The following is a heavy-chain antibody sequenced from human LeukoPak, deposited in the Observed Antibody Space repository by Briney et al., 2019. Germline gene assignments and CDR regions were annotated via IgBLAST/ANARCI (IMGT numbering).Heavy chain of an antibody. CDR1: GFTFSSDA. V-gene: IGHV3-23*01. Sequence: PGGSLRLSCAASGFTFSSDAMSWVRQAPGKGLEWVSAISGSGGSTYYADSVKGRFTISRDNSKNTLYLQMNSLRAEDTAVYCCAKSASAGPAEGFDYWGQGTLVTVSS. J-gene: IGHJ4*02. CDR3: AKSASAGPAEGFDY. CDR2: ISGSGGST. D-gene: IGHD3-10*01.